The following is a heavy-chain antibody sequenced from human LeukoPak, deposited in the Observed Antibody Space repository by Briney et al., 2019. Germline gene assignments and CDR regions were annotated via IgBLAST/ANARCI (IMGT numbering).Heavy chain of an antibody. CDR1: GFTFSGSA. D-gene: IGHD3-9*01. V-gene: IGHV3-73*01. CDR3: AREDILTGTIDY. Sequence: AGGSLRLSCAASGFTFSGSALHWVRQASGKGLEWVGRIRSTANGYATAYAASVKGRFTISRDNSKNTLYLQMNSLRAEDTAVYYCAREDILTGTIDYWGQGTLVTVSS. J-gene: IGHJ4*02. CDR2: IRSTANGYAT.